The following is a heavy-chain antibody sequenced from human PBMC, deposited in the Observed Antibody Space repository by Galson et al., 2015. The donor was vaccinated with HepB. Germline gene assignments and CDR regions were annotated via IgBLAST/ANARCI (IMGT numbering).Heavy chain of an antibody. V-gene: IGHV3-15*01. Sequence: SLRLSCAAYGFTFNEAWMHWVRQAPGRGLEWVGHITRKNDGGTRSYAAPVKGRFFVSSDDSKNVLYLQMNSLKTEDTAVYFCSTYVGDRLTWGQGTRVTVSS. CDR2: ITRKNDGGTR. J-gene: IGHJ5*02. CDR3: STYVGDRLT. D-gene: IGHD1-26*01. CDR1: GFTFNEAW.